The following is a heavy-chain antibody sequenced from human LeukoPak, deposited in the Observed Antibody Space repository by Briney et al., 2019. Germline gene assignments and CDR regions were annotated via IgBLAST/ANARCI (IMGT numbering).Heavy chain of an antibody. CDR2: INHSGST. CDR3: AGDQGGSAHRHAFDI. D-gene: IGHD1-26*01. CDR1: GGSFSGYY. Sequence: PSETLSLTCAVYGGSFSGYYWSWIRQPPGKGLEWIGEINHSGSTNYSPSLKSRLTISVDTSKNQFSLKLSSMTAADTAVYYCAGDQGGSAHRHAFDIWGQGTLVTVSS. J-gene: IGHJ3*02. V-gene: IGHV4-34*01.